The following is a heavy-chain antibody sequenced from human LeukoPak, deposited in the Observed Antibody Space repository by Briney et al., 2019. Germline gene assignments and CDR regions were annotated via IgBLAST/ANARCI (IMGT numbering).Heavy chain of an antibody. D-gene: IGHD2-15*01. V-gene: IGHV4-59*01. J-gene: IGHJ4*02. Sequence: SETLSLTCTVSGGSISSYYWSWIRQPPGKGLEWIGYIYYSGSTNYNPSLKSRVTISVDTSKNQFSLKLSSVTAADTAVYYCARGLRWYGPDYWGQGTLVTVTS. CDR3: ARGLRWYGPDY. CDR1: GGSISSYY. CDR2: IYYSGST.